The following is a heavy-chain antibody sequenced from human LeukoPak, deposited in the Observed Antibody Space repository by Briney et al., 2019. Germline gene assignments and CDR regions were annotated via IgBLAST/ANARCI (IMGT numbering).Heavy chain of an antibody. CDR3: ASDRRSTSDTFDY. Sequence: GSSVKVSCKASGGTFSSYAISWVRQAPGQGFEWMGGIIPIFGTANYAQKFQGRVTITADKSTSTAYMELSSLRSEDTAVYYCASDRRSTSDTFDYWGQGTLVTVSS. CDR2: IIPIFGTA. D-gene: IGHD2-2*01. CDR1: GGTFSSYA. J-gene: IGHJ4*02. V-gene: IGHV1-69*06.